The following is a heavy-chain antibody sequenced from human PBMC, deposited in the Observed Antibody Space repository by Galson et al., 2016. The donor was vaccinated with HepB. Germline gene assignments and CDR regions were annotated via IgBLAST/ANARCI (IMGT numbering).Heavy chain of an antibody. D-gene: IGHD6-19*01. Sequence: SLRLSCAASGFNFSAFAMSWVRQAPGKGLMWVSTISGRATNTNYAEFVKGRFTISRDNSMNTLYLHMSSLGAEDTAIYYCARQQSRQAGRYFDYWGQGTLVTVAS. CDR3: ARQQSRQAGRYFDY. V-gene: IGHV3-23*01. CDR1: GFNFSAFA. J-gene: IGHJ4*02. CDR2: ISGRATNT.